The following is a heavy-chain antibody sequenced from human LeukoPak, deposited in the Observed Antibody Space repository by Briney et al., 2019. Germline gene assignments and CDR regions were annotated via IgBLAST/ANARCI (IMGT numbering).Heavy chain of an antibody. CDR3: AKSDTAMADY. J-gene: IGHJ4*02. D-gene: IGHD5-18*01. CDR2: ISYDGSNK. V-gene: IGHV3-30*18. CDR1: GFTFSSYG. Sequence: GGSLRLSCAASGFTFSSYGMHWVRQAPGKGLEWVAVISYDGSNKYYADSVEGRFTISRDNSKNTLYLQMNSLRAEDTAVYYCAKSDTAMADYWGQGTLVTVSS.